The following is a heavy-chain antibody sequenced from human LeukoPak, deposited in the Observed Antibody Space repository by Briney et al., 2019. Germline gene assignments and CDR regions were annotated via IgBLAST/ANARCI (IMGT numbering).Heavy chain of an antibody. Sequence: KPSETLSLTCAVYGGSFSGYWWSWIRQPPGKGLEWIGEINHSGSTNYNPSLKSRVTISVDTSKNQFSLKLSSVTAADTAVYYCARGRQYYYGSGRPRAPFDYWGQGTLVTVSS. D-gene: IGHD3-10*01. CDR1: GGSFSGYW. CDR2: INHSGST. CDR3: ARGRQYYYGSGRPRAPFDY. V-gene: IGHV4-34*01. J-gene: IGHJ4*02.